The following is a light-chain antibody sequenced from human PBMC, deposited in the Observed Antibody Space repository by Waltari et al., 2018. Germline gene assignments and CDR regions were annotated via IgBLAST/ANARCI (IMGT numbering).Light chain of an antibody. CDR1: SLRRYY. V-gene: IGLV3-19*01. J-gene: IGLJ2*01. Sequence: SSELTQDPAVSLALGQTVRITCQGDSLRRYYASWYQQRPGQAPILVLYGQNNRPSGIPDRFSGSIAGNTASLTITGAQAEDEADYYCHSRDTSSTRVFGGGTRLTV. CDR3: HSRDTSSTRV. CDR2: GQN.